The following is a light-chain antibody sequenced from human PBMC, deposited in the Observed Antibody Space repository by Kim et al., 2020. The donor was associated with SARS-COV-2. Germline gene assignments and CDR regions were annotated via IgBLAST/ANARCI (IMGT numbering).Light chain of an antibody. V-gene: IGLV3-19*01. Sequence: SSELTQDPAVSVALGQTVRITCQGDSLRSYYTNWYQQKPGQAPVLVVYDKNNRPSGIPDRFSGSSAGNTASLTITGAQAEDEADYYCNSRDSSGNLNWVFGGGTRRTV. CDR2: DKN. CDR1: SLRSYY. J-gene: IGLJ3*02. CDR3: NSRDSSGNLNWV.